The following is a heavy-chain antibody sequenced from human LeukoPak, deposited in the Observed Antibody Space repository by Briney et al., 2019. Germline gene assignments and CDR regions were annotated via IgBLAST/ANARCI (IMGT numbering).Heavy chain of an antibody. CDR2: ISYDGSNK. V-gene: IGHV3-30*18. Sequence: GGSLRLSCAASGFTFSNFAMLWVRQAPGKGLEWVAVISYDGSNKYYADSVKGRSTISRDNSKNTLYLQMNSLRAEDTAVYYCAKDGGPWTSGYYYGMDVWGQGTTVTVSS. J-gene: IGHJ6*02. CDR3: AKDGGPWTSGYYYGMDV. D-gene: IGHD3-10*01. CDR1: GFTFSNFA.